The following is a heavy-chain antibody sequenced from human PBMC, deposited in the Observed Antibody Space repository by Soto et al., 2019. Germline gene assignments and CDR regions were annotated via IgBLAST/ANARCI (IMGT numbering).Heavy chain of an antibody. CDR3: AKGGAYGDPPFDAFDI. CDR2: ISGSGGST. D-gene: IGHD4-17*01. CDR1: GFTFSSYA. V-gene: IGHV3-23*01. J-gene: IGHJ3*02. Sequence: VQLLESGGGLVQPGGSLRLSCAASGFTFSSYAMSWVRQAPGKGLEWVSAISGSGGSTYYADSVKGRFTISRDNSKNTLYLQMNSLRAEDTAVYYCAKGGAYGDPPFDAFDIWGQGTMVTVSS.